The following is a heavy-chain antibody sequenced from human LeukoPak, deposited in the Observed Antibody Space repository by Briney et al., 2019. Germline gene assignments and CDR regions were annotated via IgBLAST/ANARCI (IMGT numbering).Heavy chain of an antibody. CDR1: GGSISSYY. D-gene: IGHD2-15*01. CDR2: IYYSGST. V-gene: IGHV4-59*01. J-gene: IGHJ4*02. Sequence: PSETLSLTCTVSGGSISSYYWSWIRQPPGKGLEWIEYIYYSGSTNYNPSLKSRVTISVDTSKNQFSLKLSSVTAADTAVYYCARGGDCSGGSCSLAVFDYWGQGTLVTVSS. CDR3: ARGGDCSGGSCSLAVFDY.